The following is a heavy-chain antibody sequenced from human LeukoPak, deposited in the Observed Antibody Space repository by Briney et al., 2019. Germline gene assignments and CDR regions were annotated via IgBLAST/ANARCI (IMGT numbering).Heavy chain of an antibody. CDR3: ARHPRPRYCSSWYDQGDYYYMDV. D-gene: IGHD6-13*01. CDR2: IYPGDSDT. CDR1: GYRFTSYW. J-gene: IGHJ6*03. Sequence: GESRKISCEGSGYRFTSYWIGWVRQMPGKGVEWMGIIYPGDSDTRDSPSFQGQVTISADTSISTACAQWTGLQASDPAMYYCARHPRPRYCSSWYDQGDYYYMDVWGKGTTVTVSS. V-gene: IGHV5-51*01.